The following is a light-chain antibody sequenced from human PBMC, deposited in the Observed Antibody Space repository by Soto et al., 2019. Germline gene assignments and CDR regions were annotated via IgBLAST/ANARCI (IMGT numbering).Light chain of an antibody. V-gene: IGLV1-44*01. J-gene: IGLJ3*02. Sequence: QSVLTQPPSASGTPGQRVTISCSGSSSNIGSNTVNCYQQLPGTAPKLLIYSNNQRPSGVPDRFSGSKSGTSASLAINGLQSEDEADYYCAAWDDSLNGWVFGGGTKLTVL. CDR3: AAWDDSLNGWV. CDR1: SSNIGSNT. CDR2: SNN.